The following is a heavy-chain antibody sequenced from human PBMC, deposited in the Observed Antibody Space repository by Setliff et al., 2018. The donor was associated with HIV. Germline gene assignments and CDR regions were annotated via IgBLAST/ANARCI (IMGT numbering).Heavy chain of an antibody. CDR2: ISHGGRS. Sequence: LSLTCAVYNGSFSEYYWTWVRQPPGKELEWIGEISHGGRSTYNPSLKSRVAISVDTSRNQFSLKLNTVTAADTALYFCALLEVPLIEGISPALWGQGTLVTVSS. CDR1: NGSFSEYY. J-gene: IGHJ4*02. D-gene: IGHD3-22*01. CDR3: ALLEVPLIEGISPAL. V-gene: IGHV4-34*01.